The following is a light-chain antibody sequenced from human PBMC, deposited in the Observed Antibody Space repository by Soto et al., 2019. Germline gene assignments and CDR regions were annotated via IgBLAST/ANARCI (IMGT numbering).Light chain of an antibody. CDR1: QSVSSNY. CDR3: QQYGSSPT. J-gene: IGKJ1*01. Sequence: EIVLTQSPGTLSLSPGERSTLSCRASQSVSSNYLAWYQQKPGQAPRLLIYGASSRATGIPDRFSGSGSGTDFTLTISRLETEDFAVYYCQQYGSSPTFGQGTKVDI. V-gene: IGKV3-20*01. CDR2: GAS.